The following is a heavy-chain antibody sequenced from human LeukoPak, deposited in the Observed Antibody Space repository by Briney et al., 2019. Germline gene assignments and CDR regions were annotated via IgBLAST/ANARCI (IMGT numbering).Heavy chain of an antibody. CDR2: IYPGDSDT. J-gene: IGHJ3*02. V-gene: IGHV5-51*01. CDR1: GYSFTSYW. Sequence: GESLKISCKGSGYSFTSYWIGWVRQMPGKGLEWMGIIYPGDSDTGYSPSFQGQVTISADKSISTAYLQWSSLKASDTAMYYCARHRGSGGSYIPLAFDIWGQGTMVTVSS. D-gene: IGHD2-15*01. CDR3: ARHRGSGGSYIPLAFDI.